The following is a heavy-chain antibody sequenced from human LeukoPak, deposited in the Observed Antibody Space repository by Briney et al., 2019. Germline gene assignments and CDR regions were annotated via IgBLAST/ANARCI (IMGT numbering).Heavy chain of an antibody. CDR1: GFTVSTNY. CDR3: ARDGGLAPYSSSTPFDY. D-gene: IGHD6-6*01. Sequence: GGSLRLSCAASGFTVSTNYVSWVRQAPGKGLEWVSVIYSSGSTYYADSVKGQFTIFRDNSKNTLYLQMNSLRAEDTAVYYCARDGGLAPYSSSTPFDYWGQGTLVTVSS. J-gene: IGHJ4*02. V-gene: IGHV3-66*03. CDR2: IYSSGST.